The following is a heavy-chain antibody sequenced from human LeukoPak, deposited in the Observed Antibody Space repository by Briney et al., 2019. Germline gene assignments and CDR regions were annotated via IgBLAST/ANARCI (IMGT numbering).Heavy chain of an antibody. CDR2: ISSNGGST. CDR1: GFTFSNYA. CDR3: ARAPLVLQFRWWFDP. J-gene: IGHJ5*02. D-gene: IGHD5-24*01. V-gene: IGHV3-64*04. Sequence: GGSLRLSCSASGFTFSNYAMYWVRQAPGKGLEYISAISSNGGSTYYADSVKGRFTISRDNAKNSLYLQMNSLRAEDTAVYHCARAPLVLQFRWWFDPWGQGTLVIVSS.